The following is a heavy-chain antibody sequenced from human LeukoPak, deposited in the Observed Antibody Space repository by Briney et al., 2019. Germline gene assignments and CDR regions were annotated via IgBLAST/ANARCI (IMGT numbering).Heavy chain of an antibody. CDR1: GFTFSSYW. V-gene: IGHV3-74*01. J-gene: IGHJ4*02. Sequence: GGSLRLSCAASGFTFSSYWMHWVRQAPGKGLVWVSRINSDGSTTNYADSVKGRFTISRDNAKNTLYLQMNSLRAEDTAVYYCSSQIWLGELFAHYWGQGTLATVSS. D-gene: IGHD3-10*01. CDR3: SSQIWLGELFAHY. CDR2: INSDGSTT.